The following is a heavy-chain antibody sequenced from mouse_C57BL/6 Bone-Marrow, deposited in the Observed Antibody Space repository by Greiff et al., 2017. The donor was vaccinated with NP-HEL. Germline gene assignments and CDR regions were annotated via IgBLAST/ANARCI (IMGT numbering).Heavy chain of an antibody. Sequence: LQQPGAELVKPGASVKLSCKASGYTFTSYWMQWVKQRPGQGLEWIGEIDPSDSYTNYNQKFKGKATLTVDTSSSTAYMQLSSLTSEDSAVYYCATTGSYYAMDYWGQGTSVTVSS. J-gene: IGHJ4*01. D-gene: IGHD4-1*02. CDR2: IDPSDSYT. CDR1: GYTFTSYW. CDR3: ATTGSYYAMDY. V-gene: IGHV1-50*01.